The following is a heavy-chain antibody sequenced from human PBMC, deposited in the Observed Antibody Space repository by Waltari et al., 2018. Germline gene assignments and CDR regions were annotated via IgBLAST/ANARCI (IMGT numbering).Heavy chain of an antibody. CDR1: GFTFSNSS. Sequence: AASGFTFSNSSMSWVRQAPGKGLEWVGRIKSKTDGGTTDYAAPVKGRFTISRDDSKNTLYLQMNSLKTEDTAVYYCTTLAAEVGATRPYYFDYWGQGTLVTVSS. CDR3: TTLAAEVGATRPYYFDY. D-gene: IGHD1-26*01. CDR2: IKSKTDGGTT. J-gene: IGHJ4*02. V-gene: IGHV3-15*01.